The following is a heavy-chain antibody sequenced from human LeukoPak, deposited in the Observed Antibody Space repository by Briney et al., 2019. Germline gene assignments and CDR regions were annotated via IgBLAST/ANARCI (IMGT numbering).Heavy chain of an antibody. V-gene: IGHV1-2*02. J-gene: IGHJ4*02. CDR3: ARDHNRQVTNPDY. Sequence: GASVKVSCKASGYTFTGYYMHWVRQAPGQGLEWMGWINPNSGGTNYAQKFQGRVTMTRDTSISTAYMELSRLRSDDTAVYYCARDHNRQVTNPDYWGQGTLVTVSS. CDR2: INPNSGGT. CDR1: GYTFTGYY. D-gene: IGHD1-14*01.